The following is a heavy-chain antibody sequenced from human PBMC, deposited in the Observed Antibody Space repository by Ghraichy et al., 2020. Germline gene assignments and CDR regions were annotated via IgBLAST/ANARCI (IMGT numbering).Heavy chain of an antibody. D-gene: IGHD3-10*01. CDR2: IYYSGST. J-gene: IGHJ4*02. Sequence: SETLSLTCTVSGGSISSNSYYWGWIRQPPGKGLEWIGSIYYSGSTYYNPSLKSRVTISVDTSKNQFSLKLSSVTASDTAVYYCARHKFIGSGFFDYWGQGTLVTVSS. V-gene: IGHV4-39*01. CDR1: GGSISSNSYY. CDR3: ARHKFIGSGFFDY.